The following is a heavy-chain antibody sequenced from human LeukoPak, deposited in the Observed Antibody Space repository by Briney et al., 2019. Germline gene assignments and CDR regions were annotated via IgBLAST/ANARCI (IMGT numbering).Heavy chain of an antibody. J-gene: IGHJ6*03. CDR2: IYYSGST. V-gene: IGHV4-39*01. Sequence: PSETLSLTCTVSGGSISSSSYYGGWIRQPPGKWLEWVGSIYYSGSTYYNPSLKSRVTTSVDTSKNQCSLKLSSVTAADTAVYYCARRGLGMTYYYYMDVWGKGTTVTVSS. CDR3: ARRGLGMTYYYYMDV. D-gene: IGHD1-26*01. CDR1: GGSISSSSYY.